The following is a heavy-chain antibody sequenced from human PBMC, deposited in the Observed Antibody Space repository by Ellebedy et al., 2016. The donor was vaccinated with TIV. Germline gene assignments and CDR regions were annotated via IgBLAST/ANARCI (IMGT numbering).Heavy chain of an antibody. CDR2: IYPGDSDT. V-gene: IGHV5-51*01. D-gene: IGHD3-3*01. J-gene: IGHJ6*02. Sequence: KVSXXGSGYSFTSYWIGWVRQMPGKGLEWMGIIYPGDSDTRYSPSFQGQVTISADKSISTAYLQWSSLKASDTAMYYCARRLSDFWTGMDVWGQGTTVTVSS. CDR1: GYSFTSYW. CDR3: ARRLSDFWTGMDV.